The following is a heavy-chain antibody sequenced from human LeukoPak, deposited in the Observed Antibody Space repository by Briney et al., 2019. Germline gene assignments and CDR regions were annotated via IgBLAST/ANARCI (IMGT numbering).Heavy chain of an antibody. Sequence: PSETLSLTCTVSGGSISSSSYYWGWIRQPPGKGLEWIGSIYYSGSTYYNPSLKSRVTISVDTSKNQFSLKLSSVTAADTAVYYCARGGVANAETYYYDSSGYFPNQNYYFDYWGQGTLVTVSS. CDR2: IYYSGST. D-gene: IGHD3-22*01. J-gene: IGHJ4*02. CDR1: GGSISSSSYY. V-gene: IGHV4-39*01. CDR3: ARGGVANAETYYYDSSGYFPNQNYYFDY.